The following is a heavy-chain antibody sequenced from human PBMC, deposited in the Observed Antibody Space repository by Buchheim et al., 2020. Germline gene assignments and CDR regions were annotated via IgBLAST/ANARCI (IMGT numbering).Heavy chain of an antibody. D-gene: IGHD1-26*01. CDR3: AREGGSHFDNWFDP. Sequence: QVHLVQSGADVKKPGASVKVSCKASGYTFTGYYMHWVRQAPGQGLEWMGWINPYSGGTNYAQKFQGRVTMTRDTSISTAYMELSGLRSADTAVYYCAREGGSHFDNWFDPWGQGTL. CDR2: INPYSGGT. CDR1: GYTFTGYY. J-gene: IGHJ5*02. V-gene: IGHV1-2*02.